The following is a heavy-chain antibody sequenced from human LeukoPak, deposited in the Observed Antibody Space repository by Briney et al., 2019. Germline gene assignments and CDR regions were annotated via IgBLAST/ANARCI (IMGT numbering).Heavy chain of an antibody. CDR3: ARANDFWSGPFDL. CDR2: ISTDARTI. V-gene: IGHV3-74*01. J-gene: IGHJ2*01. D-gene: IGHD3-3*01. Sequence: PGGSLRLSCAASGFAFSTNWMHWVRQAPGKGLVWVSHISTDARTITYADFVKGRFTISRDNAKNSLYLQMNSLRAEDTAVYYCARANDFWSGPFDLWGRGTLVTVSS. CDR1: GFAFSTNW.